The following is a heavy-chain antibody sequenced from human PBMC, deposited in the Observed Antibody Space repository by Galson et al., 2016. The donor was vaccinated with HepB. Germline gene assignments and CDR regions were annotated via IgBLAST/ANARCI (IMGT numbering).Heavy chain of an antibody. J-gene: IGHJ5*02. V-gene: IGHV3-23*01. CDR2: ISGGDGNT. CDR3: ASGALFP. Sequence: SLRLSCAASGFDFSNYAMTWVRQAPGKGLDWVPVISGGDGNTNYPDPEKGGFTISRENSKNTLYLQMKSLRAEDTAVYYCASGALFPRGQGILVTVSS. CDR1: GFDFSNYA. D-gene: IGHD1-26*01.